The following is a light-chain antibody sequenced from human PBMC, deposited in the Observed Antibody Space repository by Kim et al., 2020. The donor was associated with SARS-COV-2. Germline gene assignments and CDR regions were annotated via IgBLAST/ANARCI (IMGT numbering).Light chain of an antibody. J-gene: IGKJ1*01. CDR3: QQYAFSPRT. V-gene: IGKV3-20*01. Sequence: EIVLTQSPGTLSLSPGERATLSCRASQSVSSSYLAWYQQKPGQAPRLLIYGASSRATGIPDRFSGSGSGTDFTLTINRLEPEDFALYYCQQYAFSPRTFGQGTKVDIK. CDR2: GAS. CDR1: QSVSSSY.